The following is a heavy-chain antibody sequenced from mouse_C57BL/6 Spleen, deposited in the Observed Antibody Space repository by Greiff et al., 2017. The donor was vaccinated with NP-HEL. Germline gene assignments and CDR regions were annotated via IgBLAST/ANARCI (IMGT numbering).Heavy chain of an antibody. CDR2: INPYNGGT. J-gene: IGHJ4*01. Sequence: VQLQQSGPVLVKPGASVKMSCKASGYTFTDYYMNWVKQSHGKSLEWIGVINPYNGGTSYNQKFKGEATLTVDKSSSTAYMESNSLTSEDSAVYECARRDGPYAMDYWGQGTSVTVSS. D-gene: IGHD2-3*01. CDR3: ARRDGPYAMDY. CDR1: GYTFTDYY. V-gene: IGHV1-19*01.